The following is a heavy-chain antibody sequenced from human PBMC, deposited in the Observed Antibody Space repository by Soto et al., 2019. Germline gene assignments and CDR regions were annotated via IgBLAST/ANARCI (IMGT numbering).Heavy chain of an antibody. V-gene: IGHV3-23*01. CDR1: GFTFSNYA. D-gene: IGHD6-13*01. Sequence: EVQLLESGGGLVQPGGSLRLSCAASGFTFSNYAMTWVRQAPGKGLEWVSVITGSGGGTYFVDSVKGRFTISRDKSMNTVYLQMNSLRAEDTAVYYCAKRPLTAAGFDYWGQGTLVTVSS. J-gene: IGHJ4*02. CDR2: ITGSGGGT. CDR3: AKRPLTAAGFDY.